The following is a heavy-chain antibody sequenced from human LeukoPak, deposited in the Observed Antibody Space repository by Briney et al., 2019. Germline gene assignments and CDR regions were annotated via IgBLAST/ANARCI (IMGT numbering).Heavy chain of an antibody. V-gene: IGHV3-33*08. CDR2: IWYDGGNK. Sequence: PGTSLRLSCAASGFTFESYTIHWVRQAPGKGLEWVAVIWYDGGNKYYADSVKGRFTISRDNSKNTLYLQMNSLRAEDTAVYYCARGNGHISGYLDYWGQGTLVTVSS. J-gene: IGHJ4*02. D-gene: IGHD2-8*01. CDR1: GFTFESYT. CDR3: ARGNGHISGYLDY.